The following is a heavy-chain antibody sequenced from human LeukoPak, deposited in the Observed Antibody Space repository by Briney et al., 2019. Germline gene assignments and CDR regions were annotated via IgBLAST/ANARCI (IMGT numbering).Heavy chain of an antibody. CDR3: ARLGVTVTYFDY. CDR2: INHSGST. V-gene: IGHV4-34*01. J-gene: IGHJ4*02. CDR1: GGSSSGYY. Sequence: PSETLSLTCAVYGGSSSGYYWSWIRQPPGKGLEWIGEINHSGSTNYNPSLKSRVTISVDTSKNQFSLKLSSVTAADTAVYYCARLGVTVTYFDYWGQGTLVTVSS. D-gene: IGHD4-17*01.